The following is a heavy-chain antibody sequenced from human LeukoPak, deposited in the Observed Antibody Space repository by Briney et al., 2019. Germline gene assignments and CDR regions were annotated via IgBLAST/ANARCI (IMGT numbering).Heavy chain of an antibody. CDR2: ISYNSNYI. Sequence: GGSLRLSCAGSGFTFSSNGRNWVRQAPGKGLEWVSFISYNSNYIFYADSVKGRFTISRDNAKNSLYLQMNSLRAEDTAVYYCARADYYETSGPFCYWGQGTLVIVSS. CDR3: ARADYYETSGPFCY. J-gene: IGHJ4*02. V-gene: IGHV3-21*01. CDR1: GFTFSSNG. D-gene: IGHD3-22*01.